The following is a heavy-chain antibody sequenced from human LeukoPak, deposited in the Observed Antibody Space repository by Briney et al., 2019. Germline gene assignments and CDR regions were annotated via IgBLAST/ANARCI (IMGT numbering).Heavy chain of an antibody. CDR3: ARHRSDGTYPLDY. CDR1: GGSISNYY. J-gene: IGHJ4*02. CDR2: IHSSGST. V-gene: IGHV4-59*08. Sequence: PSGTLSLTCTVSGGSISNYYWSWLRLPPGKGLEWIGHIHSSGSTTYSPSLKSRVTMSVDTSKNQFSLKLTSVTAADTAVYYCARHRSDGTYPLDYWGQGALVTVSS. D-gene: IGHD1-26*01.